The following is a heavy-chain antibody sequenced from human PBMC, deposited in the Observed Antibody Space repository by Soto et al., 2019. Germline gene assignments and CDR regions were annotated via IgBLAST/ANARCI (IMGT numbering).Heavy chain of an antibody. J-gene: IGHJ4*02. CDR3: AKKVDY. CDR2: IYFGGRS. CDR1: DDSISSGGYY. Sequence: LSLTCTVSDDSISSGGYYWTWIRQHPGKGLEWIGYIYFGGRSYYNPSLKSRLSMSVDTSKNQFSLKLSSVTAADKAVYYCAKKVDYWGQGTLVTVSS. V-gene: IGHV4-31*03.